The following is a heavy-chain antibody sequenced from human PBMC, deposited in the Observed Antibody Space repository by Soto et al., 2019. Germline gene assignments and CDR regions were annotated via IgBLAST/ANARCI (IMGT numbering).Heavy chain of an antibody. V-gene: IGHV3-48*03. CDR3: ARVGAGSGLDY. D-gene: IGHD6-25*01. CDR1: RFTFRSYE. CDR2: ISSSGGTI. Sequence: XGSLILSCAAARFTFRSYEMNWVRQAPGKGLEWVSYISSSGGTIYYADSVKGRFTISRDNAKNSLYLQMNSLRAEDTAVYYWARVGAGSGLDYWGQGTLVTVSS. J-gene: IGHJ4*02.